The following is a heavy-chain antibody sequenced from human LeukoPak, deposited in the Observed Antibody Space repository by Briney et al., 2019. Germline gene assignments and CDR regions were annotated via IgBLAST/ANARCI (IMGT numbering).Heavy chain of an antibody. CDR3: AKDRQGYRMGHDS. CDR2: INGSGANA. J-gene: IGHJ4*02. CDR1: GFTFSSCA. Sequence: PGGSLRLSCAASGFTFSSCAMNWVRQAPGKGLEGVSSINGSGANAYYADSVKGRFTISRDNSKNTLYLQMNSLRAEGTAVYYCAKDRQGYRMGHDSWGQGILVTVSS. V-gene: IGHV3-23*01. D-gene: IGHD5-18*01.